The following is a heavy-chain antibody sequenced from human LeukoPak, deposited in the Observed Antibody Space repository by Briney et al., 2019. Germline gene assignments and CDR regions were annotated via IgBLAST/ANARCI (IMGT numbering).Heavy chain of an antibody. V-gene: IGHV3-21*01. CDR2: ISSSSSYI. CDR1: GFTFSSYS. D-gene: IGHD6-19*01. Sequence: GGSLRLSCAASGFTFSSYSMNWVRQAPGKGLEWVSSISSSSSYIYYADSVKGRFTISRDNAKNSLYPQMNSLRAEDTAVYYCAARRGGIAVAGIDYWGQGTLVTVPS. CDR3: AARRGGIAVAGIDY. J-gene: IGHJ4*02.